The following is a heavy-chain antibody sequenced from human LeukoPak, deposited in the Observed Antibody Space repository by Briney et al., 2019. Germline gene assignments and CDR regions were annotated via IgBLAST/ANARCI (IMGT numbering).Heavy chain of an antibody. J-gene: IGHJ4*02. V-gene: IGHV3-7*02. D-gene: IGHD3-22*01. CDR3: ASVFWGSSGYYFEY. CDR1: RFTFSRYW. Sequence: GGSLRPSCAASRFTFSRYWMSWVRQAPGRGLEWVANIKQDGSEKYYVDSVKGRFTISRDNAKNSLFLHMNSLRVEDTAVYYCASVFWGSSGYYFEYWGQGALLTVSS. CDR2: IKQDGSEK.